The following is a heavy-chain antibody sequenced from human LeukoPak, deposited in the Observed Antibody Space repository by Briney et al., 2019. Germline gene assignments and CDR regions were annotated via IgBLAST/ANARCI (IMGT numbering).Heavy chain of an antibody. D-gene: IGHD6-6*01. V-gene: IGHV3-23*01. CDR1: GFPFSSYA. J-gene: IGHJ4*02. CDR2: ISGSGGCT. CDR3: AKDPMVSEYSSSYVDY. Sequence: GGSLRLSCAASGFPFSSYAMSWVRQAPGKGLGWVSAISGSGGCTYYADSVKGRFTISRDNSKNTLYLQLNSLRAEDTAVYYCAKDPMVSEYSSSYVDYWGQGTLVTVSS.